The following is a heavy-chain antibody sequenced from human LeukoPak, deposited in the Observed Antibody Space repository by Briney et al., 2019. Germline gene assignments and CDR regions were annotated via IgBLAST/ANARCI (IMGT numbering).Heavy chain of an antibody. CDR3: AKDREVCITGTTCYYYMDV. J-gene: IGHJ6*03. V-gene: IGHV3-23*01. CDR1: GFTFRSYA. D-gene: IGHD1-7*01. CDR2: ISGSGGST. Sequence: PGGSLRLSCAASGFTFRSYAMSWVRQAPGMGLEWVSAISGSGGSTYYADSVKGRFTISRDNSKYTLYLQMNSLRAEDTAVYYCAKDREVCITGTTCYYYMDVWGKGTTVTVSS.